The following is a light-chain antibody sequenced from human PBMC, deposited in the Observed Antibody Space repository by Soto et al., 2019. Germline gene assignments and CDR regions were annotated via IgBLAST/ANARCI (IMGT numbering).Light chain of an antibody. J-gene: IGKJ4*01. V-gene: IGKV1-39*01. Sequence: IQMTQSPSSLSASVGDRVTIPCRASQSINSYLNWYQQKPGKAPKLLIYAASSLQSGVPSRFSGSGSGTDFTLTISSLQPEDFATYYCQQSYSTPLTFGGGTRVEIK. CDR3: QQSYSTPLT. CDR1: QSINSY. CDR2: AAS.